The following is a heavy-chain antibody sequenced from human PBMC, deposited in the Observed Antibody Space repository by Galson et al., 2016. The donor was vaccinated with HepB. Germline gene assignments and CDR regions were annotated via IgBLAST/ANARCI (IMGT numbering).Heavy chain of an antibody. V-gene: IGHV5-51*01. CDR3: ARFPFAESSFDY. Sequence: QSGAEVKKPGESLQISCQASGYRFTTYWIGWVRQMPGKGLEWMGMTYPDDSDSRYSPSFQGQVTMSADKSINTAYLQWNSLKASDTAMYYCARFPFAESSFDYWGQGTLVTVSS. CDR2: TYPDDSDS. J-gene: IGHJ4*02. D-gene: IGHD3-10*01. CDR1: GYRFTTYW.